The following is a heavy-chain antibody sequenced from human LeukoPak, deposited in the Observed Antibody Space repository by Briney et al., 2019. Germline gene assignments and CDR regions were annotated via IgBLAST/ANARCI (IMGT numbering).Heavy chain of an antibody. CDR1: GGSISRSGYY. J-gene: IGHJ4*02. D-gene: IGHD3-22*01. Sequence: SETLSLTCTVSGGSISRSGYYWGWIRQSPGKGLEWIGSIHYRGNTYYNPSLKSRVTISLDASKNQFSLKLNSVTAADTAVYYCAREGGDSSGYYHDFWGQGTLVSVSS. CDR3: AREGGDSSGYYHDF. CDR2: IHYRGNT. V-gene: IGHV4-39*07.